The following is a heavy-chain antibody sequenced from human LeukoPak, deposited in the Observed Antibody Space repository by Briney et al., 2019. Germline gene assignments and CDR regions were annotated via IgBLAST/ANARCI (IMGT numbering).Heavy chain of an antibody. D-gene: IGHD2-2*02. Sequence: PGGSLRLSCAASGFTFSSYGMSWVRQAPGKGLEWVSAISGSGGSTYYADSVKGRFTISRDNSKNTLYLQMNNLRAEDTAVYYCAKGYCSSTSCYNDYWGQGTLVTVSP. CDR2: ISGSGGST. CDR1: GFTFSSYG. CDR3: AKGYCSSTSCYNDY. J-gene: IGHJ4*02. V-gene: IGHV3-23*01.